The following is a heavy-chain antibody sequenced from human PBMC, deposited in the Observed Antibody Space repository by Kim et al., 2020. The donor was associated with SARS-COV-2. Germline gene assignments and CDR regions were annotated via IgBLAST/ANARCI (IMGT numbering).Heavy chain of an antibody. D-gene: IGHD3-16*02. CDR2: ISGRGDST. CDR3: ARTIWESLRYTGS. V-gene: IGHV3-23*01. J-gene: IGHJ5*02. Sequence: GGSLRLSCAASGFMFGSYVMTWVRQAPGKGLEWVSTISGRGDSTYYADSVKGRFTISRDNSNNTLYLQMTNLGAEDTAVYYCARTIWESLRYTGSWGQGTLITVSS. CDR1: GFMFGSYV.